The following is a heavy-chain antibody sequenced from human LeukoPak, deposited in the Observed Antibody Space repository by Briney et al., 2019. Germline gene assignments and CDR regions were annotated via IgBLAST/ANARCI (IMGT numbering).Heavy chain of an antibody. CDR2: ISYDGSNK. D-gene: IGHD3-10*01. J-gene: IGHJ4*02. CDR1: GFTFSSYG. V-gene: IGHV3-30*03. Sequence: GRSLRLSCAASGFTFSSYGMHWVRQAPGKGLEWVAVISYDGSNKYYADSVKGRFTISRDNSKNTLYLQMNSLRAEDTAVYYCARGYCGSSDCHVARHFEYWGQGTLVTVSS. CDR3: ARGYCGSSDCHVARHFEY.